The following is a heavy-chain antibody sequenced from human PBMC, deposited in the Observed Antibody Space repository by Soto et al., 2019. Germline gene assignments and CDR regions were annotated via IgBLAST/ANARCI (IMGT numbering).Heavy chain of an antibody. CDR1: GYTFTSYD. CDR2: MNPNSGNT. Sequence: QVQLVQSGAEVKKPGASVKVSCKASGYTFTSYDINWVRQATGQGLEWMGWMNPNSGNTGYAQKFQGRVTMTRNTSISTAYMELSSLRSEDMAVYYCARGRKGYFDWLLYQGRAFDIWGQGTMVTVSS. J-gene: IGHJ3*02. CDR3: ARGRKGYFDWLLYQGRAFDI. V-gene: IGHV1-8*01. D-gene: IGHD3-9*01.